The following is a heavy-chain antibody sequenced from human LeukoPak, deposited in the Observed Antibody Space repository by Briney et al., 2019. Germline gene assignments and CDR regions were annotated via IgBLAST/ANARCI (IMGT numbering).Heavy chain of an antibody. D-gene: IGHD3-22*01. CDR2: IGTAGDT. CDR3: ARSINYYDSSGLNAFDI. V-gene: IGHV3-13*01. Sequence: GGSLRLSCAASGFTFSSYDMHWVRQATGKGLEWVSAIGTAGDTYYPGSVKGRFTISRENAKNSLNLQMNSLRAGDKAVYYCARSINYYDSSGLNAFDIWGQGTMVTVSS. CDR1: GFTFSSYD. J-gene: IGHJ3*02.